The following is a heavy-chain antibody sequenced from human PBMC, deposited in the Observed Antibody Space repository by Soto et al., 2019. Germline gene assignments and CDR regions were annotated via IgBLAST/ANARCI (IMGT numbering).Heavy chain of an antibody. CDR1: GFTFSSYA. CDR3: ARGSPRRIYDSSGRTFDY. CDR2: ISYDGSNK. J-gene: IGHJ4*02. V-gene: IGHV3-30-3*01. D-gene: IGHD3-22*01. Sequence: GGSLRLSCAASGFTFSSYAMHWVRQAPGKGLEWVAVISYDGSNKYYADSVKGRFTISRDNSKNTLYLQMNSLRAEDTAVYYCARGSPRRIYDSSGRTFDYWGQGTLVTVSS.